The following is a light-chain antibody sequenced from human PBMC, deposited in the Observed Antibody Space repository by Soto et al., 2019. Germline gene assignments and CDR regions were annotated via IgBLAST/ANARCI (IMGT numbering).Light chain of an antibody. Sequence: DIQMTHSPSNLSASVGDRVTITCRASQSISSWLAWYQQKPGKAPKLLIYDASSLESGVPSRFSGSGSGTEFTLTISSLQPDDFATYYCQQYNSYSQAWTFGQGTKVEIK. CDR3: QQYNSYSQAWT. J-gene: IGKJ1*01. V-gene: IGKV1-5*01. CDR2: DAS. CDR1: QSISSW.